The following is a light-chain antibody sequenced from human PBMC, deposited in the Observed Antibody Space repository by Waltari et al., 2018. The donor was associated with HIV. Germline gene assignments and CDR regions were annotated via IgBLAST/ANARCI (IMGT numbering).Light chain of an antibody. V-gene: IGKV3-15*01. CDR1: QSVSSN. Sequence: EIVMTQSPATLSVSPGERATLSCRASQSVSSNLAWYQQIPGQAPRLLIYGASTRATGIPARFSGSGSGTAFTLTIGSLQSEDFAVYYCQQDNNWPPYTFGQGTKLEIK. CDR3: QQDNNWPPYT. J-gene: IGKJ2*01. CDR2: GAS.